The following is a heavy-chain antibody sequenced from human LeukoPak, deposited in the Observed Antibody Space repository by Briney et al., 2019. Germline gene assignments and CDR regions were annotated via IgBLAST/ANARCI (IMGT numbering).Heavy chain of an antibody. D-gene: IGHD6-19*01. CDR1: GGSFRGYY. V-gene: IGHV4-34*01. J-gene: IGHJ4*02. Sequence: PSETLSLTCAVYGGSFRGYYWSWIRQPPGKGLEWIGEINHSGSTNYNPSLKSRVAISVDTSKNQFSLKLSSVTAADTAVYYCARGGGSLSSGWYPLDYWGQGTLVTVSS. CDR3: ARGGGSLSSGWYPLDY. CDR2: INHSGST.